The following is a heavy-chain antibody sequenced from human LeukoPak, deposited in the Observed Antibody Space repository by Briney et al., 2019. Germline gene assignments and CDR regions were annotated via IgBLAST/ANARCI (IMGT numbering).Heavy chain of an antibody. CDR2: ISGSGGGT. CDR1: GFTFDDYA. V-gene: IGHV3-23*01. D-gene: IGHD1-26*01. CDR3: ARAGSIRFDY. J-gene: IGHJ4*02. Sequence: GGSLRLSCAASGFTFDDYAMSWVRQAPGKGLEWVSGISGSGGGTYYADSVKGRFTISRDDSKNTMYLQMNSLRAEDTAVYYCARAGSIRFDYWGQGTLVTVSS.